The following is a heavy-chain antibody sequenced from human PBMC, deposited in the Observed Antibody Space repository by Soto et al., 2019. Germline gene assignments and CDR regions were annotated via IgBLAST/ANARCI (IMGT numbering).Heavy chain of an antibody. CDR1: GYTFTNYY. D-gene: IGHD6-19*01. Sequence: QVQLVQSGAEVKKPGASVKVSCKASGYTFTNYYMHWVRQAPGQGLEWMGLIYPSGSSTSYTRKFQDRVTMTRDTSTSTVHMELSSLRSDDTAVYYCARGLAVAIHAGIDYWGQGTLVTVSS. J-gene: IGHJ4*02. V-gene: IGHV1-46*01. CDR3: ARGLAVAIHAGIDY. CDR2: IYPSGSST.